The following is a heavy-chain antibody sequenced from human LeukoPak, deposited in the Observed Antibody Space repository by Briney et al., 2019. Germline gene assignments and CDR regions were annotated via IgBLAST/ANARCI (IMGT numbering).Heavy chain of an antibody. J-gene: IGHJ3*02. CDR3: ARAGVDYYDSSGYSHAFDI. D-gene: IGHD3-22*01. CDR1: GGSISSYY. CDR2: IYTSGST. Sequence: SETLSLTCTVSGGSISSYYWNWIRQPAGKGLEWIGRIYTSGSTNYNPSLKSRVTMSVDTSKNQFSLNLSSVTAADTAVYYCARAGVDYYDSSGYSHAFDIWGQGTMVTVSS. V-gene: IGHV4-4*07.